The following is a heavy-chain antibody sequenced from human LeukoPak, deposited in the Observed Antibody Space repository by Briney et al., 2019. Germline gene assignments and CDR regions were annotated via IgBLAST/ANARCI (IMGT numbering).Heavy chain of an antibody. CDR2: ISSSSSYI. J-gene: IGHJ4*02. D-gene: IGHD3-16*02. Sequence: GGSPRLSCTTSGLTFSTSGFNWVRQAPGKGLEWVSSISSSSSYIYYADSVKGRFTISRDNAKNSLYLQMNSLRAEDTAVYYCARVRESSYYDYVWGSYRYTADYWGQGTLVTVSS. V-gene: IGHV3-21*01. CDR1: GLTFSTSG. CDR3: ARVRESSYYDYVWGSYRYTADY.